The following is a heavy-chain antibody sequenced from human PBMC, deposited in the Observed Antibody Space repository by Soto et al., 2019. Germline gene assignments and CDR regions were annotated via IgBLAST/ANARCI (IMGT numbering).Heavy chain of an antibody. D-gene: IGHD5-12*01. Sequence: EVQLVESGGGLVQPGGSLRLSCAASGFTFSNYWLSWVRQAPGKGLEWVANIKKDGSEKYYVGSVVGRFTISRDNAENSLYLQMNSLRAEDTAVYYCARLYLAATITSLDYWGQGILVTVSS. CDR1: GFTFSNYW. J-gene: IGHJ4*02. CDR3: ARLYLAATITSLDY. V-gene: IGHV3-7*01. CDR2: IKKDGSEK.